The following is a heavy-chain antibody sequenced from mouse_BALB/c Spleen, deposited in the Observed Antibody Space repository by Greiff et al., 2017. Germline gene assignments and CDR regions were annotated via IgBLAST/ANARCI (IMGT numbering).Heavy chain of an antibody. Sequence: ESGPGLVKPSQTVSLTCTVTGISITTGNYSWSWIRQFPGNKLEWIGYIYYSGTITYNPSLTSRTTITRDTSKNQFFLEMNSLTAEDTATYYCARENRLYYYAMDYWGQGTSVTVSS. CDR2: IYYSGTI. CDR1: GISITTGNYS. J-gene: IGHJ4*01. CDR3: ARENRLYYYAMDY. V-gene: IGHV3-5*02.